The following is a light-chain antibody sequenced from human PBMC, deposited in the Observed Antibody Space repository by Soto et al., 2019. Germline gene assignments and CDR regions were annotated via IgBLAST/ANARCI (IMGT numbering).Light chain of an antibody. J-gene: IGKJ3*01. CDR2: GAS. CDR3: QQYNNWPRV. V-gene: IGKV3-15*01. CDR1: QSVSSN. Sequence: VMTKNQATLSVSPGERATLSCRASQSVSSNLAWYQQKPGQAPRLLIYGASTRATGIPARFSGSGPGTEFTLTISSLQSEDFAVYYCQQYNNWPRVFGPGTKVD.